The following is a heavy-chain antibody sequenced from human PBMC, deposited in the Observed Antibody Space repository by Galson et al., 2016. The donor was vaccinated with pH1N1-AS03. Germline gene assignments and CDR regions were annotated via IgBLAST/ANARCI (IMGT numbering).Heavy chain of an antibody. CDR3: ATGHYYSGLYRDAFDT. V-gene: IGHV5-10-1*01. Sequence: QSGAEVKKPGESLRISCKGSGYPFTSYWINWVRQMPGKGLEWIGRIDPSDSYTNYSPAFEGRVTISSDKSTTTAYLQWNDLKSADTAVYFCATGHYYSGLYRDAFDTWGQGTRVTVSS. CDR2: IDPSDSYT. CDR1: GYPFTSYW. J-gene: IGHJ3*02. D-gene: IGHD1-26*01.